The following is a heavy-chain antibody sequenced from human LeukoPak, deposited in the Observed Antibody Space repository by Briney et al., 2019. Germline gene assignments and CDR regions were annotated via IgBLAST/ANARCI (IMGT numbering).Heavy chain of an antibody. CDR1: GSTFSSYS. V-gene: IGHV3-48*04. Sequence: GGSLRLSCAASGSTFSSYSMNWVRQAPGKGLEWVSYISSSSSTIYYADSVKGRFTISRDNAKNSLYLQMNSLRAEDTAVYYCARVSGDSSGYTNWFDPWGQGTLVTVSS. J-gene: IGHJ5*02. CDR3: ARVSGDSSGYTNWFDP. CDR2: ISSSSSTI. D-gene: IGHD3-22*01.